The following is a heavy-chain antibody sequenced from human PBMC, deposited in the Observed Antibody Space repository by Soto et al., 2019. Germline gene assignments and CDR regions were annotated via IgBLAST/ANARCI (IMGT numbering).Heavy chain of an antibody. CDR1: GFIFSRHG. J-gene: IGHJ6*02. Sequence: QGQLVESGGGVVQPGTSLRLSCAASGFIFSRHGMHWVRQAPGKGLEWVAFTSYDGSNTYYADSVKGRFTISRDNPKNKLFLQMNSLRPNDTALYFCAKDRGSYDIGSGTQRYYAMDVWGQGATVTVSS. V-gene: IGHV3-30*18. D-gene: IGHD3-3*01. CDR2: TSYDGSNT. CDR3: AKDRGSYDIGSGTQRYYAMDV.